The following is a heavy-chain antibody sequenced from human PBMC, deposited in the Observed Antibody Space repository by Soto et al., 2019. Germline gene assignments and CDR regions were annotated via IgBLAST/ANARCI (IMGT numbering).Heavy chain of an antibody. V-gene: IGHV4-34*01. CDR3: ARGGLGQYPFAY. CDR1: GRSFSGYY. Sequence: SETLSLTCAVYGRSFSGYYWSWIRQPPGKGLDWIGEINHSGSTDYNPSLKSRVTISVETSKNQFSLNLSSVTAADTAVYYCARGGLGQYPFAYGCQGTFVTVAS. J-gene: IGHJ4*02. CDR2: INHSGST. D-gene: IGHD3-16*01.